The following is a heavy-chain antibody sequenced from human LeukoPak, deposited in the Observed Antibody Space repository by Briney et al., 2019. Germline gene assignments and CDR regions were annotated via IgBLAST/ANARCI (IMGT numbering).Heavy chain of an antibody. CDR2: ISYDGSNK. CDR1: GFSFSSYA. D-gene: IGHD3-9*01. Sequence: GGSLRLSCAGSGFSFSSYAMHWVRQAPGKGLEWVAVISYDGSNKYYADSVKGRFTISRDNSKNTLYLQMNSLRAEDTAVYYCARDFEVSDVWGKGTTVTVSS. V-gene: IGHV3-30*04. CDR3: ARDFEVSDV. J-gene: IGHJ6*04.